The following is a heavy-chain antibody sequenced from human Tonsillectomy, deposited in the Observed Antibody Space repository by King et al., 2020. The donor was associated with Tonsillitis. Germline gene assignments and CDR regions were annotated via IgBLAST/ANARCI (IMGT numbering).Heavy chain of an antibody. CDR2: ISGYNRNP. D-gene: IGHD1-26*01. CDR3: VRMVGAKIDY. Sequence: QLVQSGAEVKKPGASVKVSCKASGYTFTTYDISWVRQAPGQGPEWMGWISGYNRNPNYAQECQGRVTMTTDPSTGTAYMGMRRLRADDTAVYYCVRMVGAKIDYWGQGTLVTVSS. J-gene: IGHJ4*02. CDR1: GYTFTTYD. V-gene: IGHV1-18*04.